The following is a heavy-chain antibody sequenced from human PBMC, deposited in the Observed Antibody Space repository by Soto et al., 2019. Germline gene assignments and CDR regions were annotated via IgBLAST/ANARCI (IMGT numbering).Heavy chain of an antibody. CDR1: GGSISSNTYY. V-gene: IGHV4-39*01. CDR3: ARHAGRGGNYAEYGMDV. CDR2: IYYGGSA. J-gene: IGHJ6*02. Sequence: QLQLQESGPGLVKPSETLSLTCTVSGGSISSNTYYWGWIRQPPGQGLEWIGNIYYGGSAYYKPSLKSRVTISVDTSKNQFFLKLSSVTAADAAVYYCARHAGRGGNYAEYGMDVWGQGTTVTVSS. D-gene: IGHD3-10*01.